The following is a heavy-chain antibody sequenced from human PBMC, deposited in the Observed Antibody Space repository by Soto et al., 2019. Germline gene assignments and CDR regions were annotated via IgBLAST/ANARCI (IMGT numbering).Heavy chain of an antibody. CDR1: GYTFTSYG. V-gene: IGHV1-18*01. CDR2: ISAYNGNT. Sequence: ASVKVSCKASGYTFTSYGISWVRQAPGQGLEWMGWISAYNGNTNYAQKLQGRVTMTTDTSTSTAYMELRSLRPDDTAVYYCARDPAPVLRFLEWLSDDTYGMDVWGQGTTVTVSS. CDR3: ARDPAPVLRFLEWLSDDTYGMDV. J-gene: IGHJ6*02. D-gene: IGHD3-3*01.